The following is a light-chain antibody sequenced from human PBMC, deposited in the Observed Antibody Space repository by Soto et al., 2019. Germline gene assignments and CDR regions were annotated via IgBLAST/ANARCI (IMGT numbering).Light chain of an antibody. J-gene: IGKJ5*01. CDR2: AAS. CDR1: QGIGNY. CDR3: QQLISYPIT. Sequence: DIQLTQSPSFLSASVGDRVTITCRASQGIGNYLAWYQQKPGEGPKLLIYAASTLQSGVPSRFSGSGSGTEFTLTISSLQPEDFATYYCQQLISYPITFGQGTRLEIK. V-gene: IGKV1-9*01.